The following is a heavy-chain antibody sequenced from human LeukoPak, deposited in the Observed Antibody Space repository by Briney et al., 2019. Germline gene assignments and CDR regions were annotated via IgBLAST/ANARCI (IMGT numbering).Heavy chain of an antibody. J-gene: IGHJ6*02. CDR2: IIPILGIA. CDR3: ARARDSGSYGDYYYYGMDV. Sequence: GASVKVSCKASGGTFSSYAISWVRQAPGQGLEWMGRIIPILGIANYAQKFQGRVTITADKSTSTAYMELSSLRSEDTAVYYCARARDSGSYGDYYYYGMDVWGQGTTVTVSS. V-gene: IGHV1-69*04. D-gene: IGHD1-26*01. CDR1: GGTFSSYA.